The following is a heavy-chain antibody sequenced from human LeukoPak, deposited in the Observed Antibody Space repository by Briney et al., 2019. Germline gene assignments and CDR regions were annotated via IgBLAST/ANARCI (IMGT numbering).Heavy chain of an antibody. J-gene: IGHJ4*02. V-gene: IGHV3-30*18. Sequence: GGSLRLSCAASGFTFSSYGMHWVRQAPGKGLEWVAVISSDGSSEYYADSVKGRFTISRDNSKNTLYLLMSSLRPEDTAVYYCAKDISSAYYYDSGSSFDYWGQGTLVTVSS. CDR1: GFTFSSYG. CDR2: ISSDGSSE. D-gene: IGHD3-10*01. CDR3: AKDISSAYYYDSGSSFDY.